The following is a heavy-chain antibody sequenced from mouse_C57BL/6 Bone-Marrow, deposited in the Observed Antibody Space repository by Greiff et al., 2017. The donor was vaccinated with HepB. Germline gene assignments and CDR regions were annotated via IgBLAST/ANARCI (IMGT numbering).Heavy chain of an antibody. V-gene: IGHV5-4*03. Sequence: EVMLVESGGGLVKPGGSLKLSCAASGFTFSSYAMSWVRQTPEKRLEWVATISDGGSYTYYPDNVKGRFTISRDNAKNNLYLQMSHLKSEDTAMYYCARCRDYGSSPWYFDVWGTGTTVTVSS. CDR2: ISDGGSYT. CDR1: GFTFSSYA. CDR3: ARCRDYGSSPWYFDV. D-gene: IGHD1-1*01. J-gene: IGHJ1*03.